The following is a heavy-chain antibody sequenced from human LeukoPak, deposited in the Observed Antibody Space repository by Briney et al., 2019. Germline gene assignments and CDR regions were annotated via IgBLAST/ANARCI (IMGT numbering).Heavy chain of an antibody. CDR3: AAEEYYDSSGYYGY. V-gene: IGHV4-30-2*01. CDR2: IYHSGST. D-gene: IGHD3-22*01. Sequence: SETLSLTCAVSGGSISSGGYSWSSIRQPPGKGLEWIGYIYHSGSTYYNPSLKNRVTISVDRSKNQFSLKLSSVTAADTAVYYCAAEEYYDSSGYYGYWGQGTLVTVSS. CDR1: GGSISSGGYS. J-gene: IGHJ4*02.